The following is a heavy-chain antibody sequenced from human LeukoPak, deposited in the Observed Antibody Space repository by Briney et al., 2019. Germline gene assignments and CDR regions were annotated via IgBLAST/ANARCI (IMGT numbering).Heavy chain of an antibody. Sequence: PSETLSLTCTVSGGSISSSSYYWGWLRQPPGKGLEWIGSIYYSGSTNYNPSLKSRVTISVDTSKNQFSLKLSSVTAADTAVYYCARDQVYYDSSGPVVGWGQGTLVTVSS. CDR3: ARDQVYYDSSGPVVG. V-gene: IGHV4-39*07. CDR1: GGSISSSSYY. CDR2: IYYSGST. D-gene: IGHD3-22*01. J-gene: IGHJ4*02.